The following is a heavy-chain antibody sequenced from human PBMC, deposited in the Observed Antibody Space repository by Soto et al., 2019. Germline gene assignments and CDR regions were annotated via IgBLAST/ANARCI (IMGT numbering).Heavy chain of an antibody. Sequence: QVQLVQSGAEVKKPGASVKVSCKATGYTFTSAGISWVRQAPGHGREWMGLISPYNGKTNYAQKLHGRFTMTTDTSTSTAYMELRSLRSDDTAVYYCARDRGLRSDFWGQGTLVTVSS. D-gene: IGHD3-22*01. CDR3: ARDRGLRSDF. CDR2: ISPYNGKT. CDR1: GYTFTSAG. V-gene: IGHV1-18*01. J-gene: IGHJ4*02.